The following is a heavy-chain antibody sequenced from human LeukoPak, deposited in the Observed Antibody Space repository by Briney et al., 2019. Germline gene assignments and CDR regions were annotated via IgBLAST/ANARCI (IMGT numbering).Heavy chain of an antibody. V-gene: IGHV5-51*01. CDR3: ARQYYDFWSGYYHYFDY. Sequence: GASLKISCKGSGSSFTSYWIGWVRQMPGKGLEWMGIIYPGDSDTRYSPSFQGQVTISADKSISTAYLQWSSLKASDTAMYYCARQYYDFWSGYYHYFDYWGQGTLVTVSS. D-gene: IGHD3-3*01. J-gene: IGHJ4*02. CDR2: IYPGDSDT. CDR1: GSSFTSYW.